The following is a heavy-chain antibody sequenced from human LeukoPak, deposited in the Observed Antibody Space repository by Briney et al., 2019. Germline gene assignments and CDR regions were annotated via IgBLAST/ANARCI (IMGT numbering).Heavy chain of an antibody. Sequence: PSETLSLTCTVSGGSISGDHWNWIRQPPGKGLEWIGYIYYSGNTNYNPSLKSRVTISVDTSKNQFSLKLSSVTAADTAVYYCARGLFGVERGYFDLWGRGTLVTVSS. CDR1: GGSISGDH. V-gene: IGHV4-59*01. J-gene: IGHJ2*01. CDR3: ARGLFGVERGYFDL. D-gene: IGHD3-3*01. CDR2: IYYSGNT.